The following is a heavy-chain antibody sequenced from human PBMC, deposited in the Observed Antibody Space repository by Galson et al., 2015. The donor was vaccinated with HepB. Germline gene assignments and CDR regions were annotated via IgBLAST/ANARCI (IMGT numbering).Heavy chain of an antibody. V-gene: IGHV1-69*04. CDR1: GDSFSNYA. CDR2: IVPIVGRR. Sequence: SVKVSCKASGDSFSNYAVNWVRQAPGQGLEWMGRIVPIVGRRDYAQRFQGRVTIIATKDTPTVYLDLRSLKSEDTAVYYCATCPLNSGADTAEYLQYWGQGTLLTVSS. D-gene: IGHD7-27*01. CDR3: ATCPLNSGADTAEYLQY. J-gene: IGHJ1*01.